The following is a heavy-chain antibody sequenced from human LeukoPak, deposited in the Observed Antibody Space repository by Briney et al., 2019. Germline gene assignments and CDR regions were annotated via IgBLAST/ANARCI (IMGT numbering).Heavy chain of an antibody. J-gene: IGHJ4*02. CDR3: ARRRYLAAAGTGVDY. CDR1: GYTFTGYY. Sequence: GPVKVSCKASGYTFTGYYMHWVRQAPGQGLEWMGWINPNSGGTNYAQKFQGRVTMTRDTSISTAYMELSRLRSADTAVYYCARRRYLAAAGTGVDYWGQGTLVTVSS. D-gene: IGHD6-13*01. CDR2: INPNSGGT. V-gene: IGHV1-2*02.